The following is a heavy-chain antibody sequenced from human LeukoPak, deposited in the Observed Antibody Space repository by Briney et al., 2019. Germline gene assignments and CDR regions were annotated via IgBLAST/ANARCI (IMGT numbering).Heavy chain of an antibody. Sequence: SETLSLTCTVSGGSISSSSYYWGWIRQPPGKGLEWIGYIYYSGSTYYNPSLKRRVTISVDTSKNQFSLKLSSVTAADTAVYYCASGYSYGPGAFDIWGQGTMVTVSS. D-gene: IGHD5-18*01. CDR2: IYYSGST. CDR3: ASGYSYGPGAFDI. V-gene: IGHV4-30-4*08. CDR1: GGSISSSSYY. J-gene: IGHJ3*02.